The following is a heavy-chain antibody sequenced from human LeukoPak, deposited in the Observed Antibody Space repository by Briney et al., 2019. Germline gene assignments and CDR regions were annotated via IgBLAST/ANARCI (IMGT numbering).Heavy chain of an antibody. D-gene: IGHD6-19*01. J-gene: IGHJ4*02. V-gene: IGHV3-74*01. CDR1: GFTFSSYW. CDR3: ARDRIAVTGDFDF. Sequence: PRGCLRLSCAASGFTFSSYWMHWVRQTPGKGLVWVSLIDSDGSGPTYADSVKGRFTISRDNSKNTLYLQMNSLRAEDTAVYYCARDRIAVTGDFDFWGQGALWSVSS. CDR2: IDSDGSGP.